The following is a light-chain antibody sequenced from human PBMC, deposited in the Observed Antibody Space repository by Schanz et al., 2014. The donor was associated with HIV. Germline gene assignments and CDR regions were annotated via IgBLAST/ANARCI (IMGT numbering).Light chain of an antibody. J-gene: IGKJ2*03. Sequence: AIQLTQSPSSLSASVGDRVTITCRASQGISSSLAWYQQKPGKAPKLLIYGASTLQSGVPSRFSGSGSGTDFTLTISSLQPDDFATYYCLQYNDYAYSFGQGTKLEIK. V-gene: IGKV1D-13*01. CDR2: GAS. CDR3: LQYNDYAYS. CDR1: QGISSS.